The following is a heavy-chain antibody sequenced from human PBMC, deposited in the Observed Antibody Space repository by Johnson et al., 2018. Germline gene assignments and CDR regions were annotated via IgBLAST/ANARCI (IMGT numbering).Heavy chain of an antibody. D-gene: IGHD5-18*01. CDR2: ISWNIGSI. V-gene: IGHV3-9*01. CDR3: AKGGQYRFSYFYYMDV. CDR1: GFTFDDYA. Sequence: EVQLVESGGGLVQPGRSLRLSCAASGFTFDDYAMHWVRQAPGKGLAWVSGISWNIGSIGHAASVKGRFTISRDNAKNSLYLQMNSRRTEDTALYYCAKGGQYRFSYFYYMDVWGKGTTVTVSS. J-gene: IGHJ6*03.